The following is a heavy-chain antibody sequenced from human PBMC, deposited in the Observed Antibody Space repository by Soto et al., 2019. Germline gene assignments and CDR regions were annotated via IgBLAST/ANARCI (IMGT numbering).Heavy chain of an antibody. V-gene: IGHV4-30-4*01. CDR1: GGSISSGDYY. CDR3: ARDPTSSSWGNWYFDL. Sequence: HVQLQESGPGLVKPSQTLSLTCTVSGGSISSGDYYWSWIRQPPGNGLEWIGYIYYSGSTYYNPSLKSRVTISVDTSKNQFSLKLSSVPAADTAVYYCARDPTSSSWGNWYFDLWGRGTLVTVSS. CDR2: IYYSGST. D-gene: IGHD6-13*01. J-gene: IGHJ2*01.